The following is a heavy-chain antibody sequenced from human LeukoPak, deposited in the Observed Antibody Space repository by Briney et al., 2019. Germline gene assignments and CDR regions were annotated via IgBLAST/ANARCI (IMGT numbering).Heavy chain of an antibody. CDR3: ATGLPVYFDSSGYYRGGYFDY. D-gene: IGHD3-22*01. J-gene: IGHJ4*02. Sequence: ASVNVSCKVSGYTLTELSMHWVRQAPGKGLEWMGGFDPEDGETIYAQKFQGRVTMTEDTSTDTAYMELSSLRSEDTAVYYCATGLPVYFDSSGYYRGGYFDYWGQGTLVTVSS. CDR2: FDPEDGET. V-gene: IGHV1-24*01. CDR1: GYTLTELS.